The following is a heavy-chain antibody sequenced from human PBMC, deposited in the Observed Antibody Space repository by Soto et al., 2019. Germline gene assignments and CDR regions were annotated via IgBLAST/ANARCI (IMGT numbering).Heavy chain of an antibody. Sequence: EVQLLESGGGLVQPGGSLRLSCAASGFTFSSYAMTWVRQAPGKGLEWVSAISGTGGITYYADSVKGRFTISRDNSKNTLYLQMNSLRAEDTAVYYCAKRGKYYGSGSYFDYWGQGTLVTVSS. J-gene: IGHJ4*02. CDR2: ISGTGGIT. CDR1: GFTFSSYA. CDR3: AKRGKYYGSGSYFDY. V-gene: IGHV3-23*01. D-gene: IGHD3-10*01.